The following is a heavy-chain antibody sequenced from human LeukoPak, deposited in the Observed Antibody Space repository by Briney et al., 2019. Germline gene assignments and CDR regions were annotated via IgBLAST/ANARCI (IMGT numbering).Heavy chain of an antibody. CDR1: GFAFKNYG. CDR2: IRDEDSTK. CDR3: AKENTWVLWERKYFGH. D-gene: IGHD1-26*01. V-gene: IGHV3-30*02. Sequence: GGSLRLSCVASGFAFKNYGMHWVRQAPGKGLEWVTSIRDEDSTKFYIGSVMGRFTISRDNSKNTLYLQMDSLRPDDTAVYYCAKENTWVLWERKYFGHWGQGALVTV. J-gene: IGHJ4*02.